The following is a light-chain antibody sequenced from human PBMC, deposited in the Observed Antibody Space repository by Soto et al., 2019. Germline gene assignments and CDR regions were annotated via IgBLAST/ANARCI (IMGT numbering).Light chain of an antibody. Sequence: DIQMTQSPFSLSASVGDRVTIACRASQSISGYLNWYQQKPGKAPKLLIYAASGLQGGVPSRVSASGSETDFSLTISSLQPEDFATYYCQQSSSTPWTFGQGTKVEIK. CDR2: AAS. V-gene: IGKV1-39*01. CDR1: QSISGY. J-gene: IGKJ1*01. CDR3: QQSSSTPWT.